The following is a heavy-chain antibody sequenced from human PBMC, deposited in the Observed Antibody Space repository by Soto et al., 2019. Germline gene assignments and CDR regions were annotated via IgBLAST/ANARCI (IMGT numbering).Heavy chain of an antibody. Sequence: SVKVSCKASGGTFSSYTISWGRQAPGQGLEWMGRIIPILGIANYAQKFQGRVTITADKSTSTAYTELSSLRSEDTAVYYCATPEPTVTTDAFDIWGQGTMVTVSS. CDR3: ATPEPTVTTDAFDI. CDR1: GGTFSSYT. J-gene: IGHJ3*02. V-gene: IGHV1-69*02. D-gene: IGHD4-17*01. CDR2: IIPILGIA.